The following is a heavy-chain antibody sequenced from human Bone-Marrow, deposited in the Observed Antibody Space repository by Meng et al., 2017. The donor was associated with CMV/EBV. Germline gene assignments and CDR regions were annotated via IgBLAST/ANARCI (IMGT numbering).Heavy chain of an antibody. CDR2: INPSGGST. J-gene: IGHJ4*02. V-gene: IGHV1-46*01. CDR1: GYSFTAYY. Sequence: ASVKVSCKASGYSFTAYYMHWVRQAPGQGLEWMGIINPSGGSTSYAQKFQGRVTMTRDTSISTAYMELSRLRSDDTAVYYCARVRGMVGQLVAFDYWGQGTLVTVSS. D-gene: IGHD6-6*01. CDR3: ARVRGMVGQLVAFDY.